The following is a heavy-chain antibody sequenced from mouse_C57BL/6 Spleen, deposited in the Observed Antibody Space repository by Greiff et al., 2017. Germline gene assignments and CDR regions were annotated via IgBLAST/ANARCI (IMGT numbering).Heavy chain of an antibody. CDR3: ARHYDGYYFDY. CDR1: GYTFTGYW. Sequence: VQLQQSGAELMKPGASVKLSCKATGYTFTGYWIEWVKQRPGHGLAWIGEILPGSGGTNYNEKFKGTATITADTSSNTAYMQLSSLTTEASAIYYCARHYDGYYFDYWGQGTTLTVSS. V-gene: IGHV1-9*01. J-gene: IGHJ2*01. D-gene: IGHD2-3*01. CDR2: ILPGSGGT.